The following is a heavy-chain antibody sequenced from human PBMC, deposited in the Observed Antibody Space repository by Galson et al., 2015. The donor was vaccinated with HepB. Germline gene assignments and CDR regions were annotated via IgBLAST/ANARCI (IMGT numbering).Heavy chain of an antibody. V-gene: IGHV3-48*04. CDR3: ARNPFPTGVVTAAAGTFDI. CDR2: ISSSSSTM. D-gene: IGHD2-21*02. Sequence: SLRLSCAGSGFTFSIHSMNWVRQAPGKGLEWVSYISSSSSTMYYADSVQGRFTISRDNAKNSLYLQMNSLRAEDTAVYYCARNPFPTGVVTAAAGTFDIWGQGAMVTVSS. CDR1: GFTFSIHS. J-gene: IGHJ3*02.